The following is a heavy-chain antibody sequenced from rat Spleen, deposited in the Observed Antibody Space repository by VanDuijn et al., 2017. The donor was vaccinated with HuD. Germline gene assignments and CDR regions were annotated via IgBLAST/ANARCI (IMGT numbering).Heavy chain of an antibody. D-gene: IGHD1-11*01. J-gene: IGHJ1*01. V-gene: IGHV5S23*01. CDR1: GFTFSNYD. CDR3: ARNYGAYWYCDF. CDR2: IRPSGDGT. Sequence: EVQLVESGGGLEQPGGSLKLSCAASGFTFSNYDMAWVRQAPTKGLEWVASIRPSGDGTYYRDSVKGRFTISRDNAKRPPYLQMDSLRSEDTATYYCARNYGAYWYCDFWGPGTMVTVSS.